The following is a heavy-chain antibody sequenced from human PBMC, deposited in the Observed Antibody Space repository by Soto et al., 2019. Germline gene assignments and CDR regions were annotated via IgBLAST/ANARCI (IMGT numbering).Heavy chain of an antibody. J-gene: IGHJ5*02. V-gene: IGHV4-61*01. Sequence: SETLSLTCTVSGGSVSSGSYYWSWIRQPPGKGLEWIGYIYYSGSTNYNPSLKSRVTISVDTSKNQFSLKLSSVTAADTAVYYCAREGDCGGDCYLNWFDPWGQGTLVTVSS. CDR1: GGSVSSGSYY. D-gene: IGHD2-21*02. CDR2: IYYSGST. CDR3: AREGDCGGDCYLNWFDP.